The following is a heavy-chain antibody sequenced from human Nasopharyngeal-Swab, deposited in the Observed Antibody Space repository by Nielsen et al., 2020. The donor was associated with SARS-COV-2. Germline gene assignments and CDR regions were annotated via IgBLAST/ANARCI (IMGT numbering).Heavy chain of an antibody. CDR2: INGDGSIT. D-gene: IGHD3-16*01. V-gene: IGHV3-74*01. CDR3: ARNLWGPADS. Sequence: VRQAAGKGLVCVSRINGDGSITNYADSVKGRFTISRDNAKNTLDLQMDSLRGEDTALYYCARNLWGPADSWGQGTLVTVSS. J-gene: IGHJ4*02.